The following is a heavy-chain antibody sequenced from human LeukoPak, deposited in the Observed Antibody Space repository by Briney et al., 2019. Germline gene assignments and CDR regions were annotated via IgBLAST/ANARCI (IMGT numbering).Heavy chain of an antibody. CDR2: IYISGTT. J-gene: IGHJ4*02. Sequence: SETLSLTCTVSGGSISSYYWSWVRQTAGKGLEWIGRIYISGTTNYNPSLKSRVTMSLDTSKNQLSLRLTSVTAADTAVYYCARDEARAGYIHYWGQGTLITVSS. CDR3: ARDEARAGYIHY. CDR1: GGSISSYY. V-gene: IGHV4-4*07. D-gene: IGHD3-9*01.